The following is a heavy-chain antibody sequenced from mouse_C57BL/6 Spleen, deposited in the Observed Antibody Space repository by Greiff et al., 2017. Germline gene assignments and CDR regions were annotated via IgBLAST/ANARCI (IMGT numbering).Heavy chain of an antibody. CDR3: ARETTGRGFDY. CDR2: IYPGSGST. CDR1: GYTFTSYW. V-gene: IGHV1-55*01. Sequence: QVHVKQPGAELVKPGASVKMSCKASGYTFTSYWITWVKQRPGQGLEWIGDIYPGSGSTNYNEKFKSKATLTVDTSSSTAYMQLSSLTSEDSAVYYCARETTGRGFDYWGQGTTLTVSS. J-gene: IGHJ2*01. D-gene: IGHD4-1*01.